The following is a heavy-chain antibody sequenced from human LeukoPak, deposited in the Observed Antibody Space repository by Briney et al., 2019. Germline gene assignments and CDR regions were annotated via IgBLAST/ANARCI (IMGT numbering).Heavy chain of an antibody. J-gene: IGHJ6*03. CDR1: GGTFSSYA. V-gene: IGHV1-69*06. D-gene: IGHD6-19*01. Sequence: SVKISCKASGGTFSSYAISWVRQAPGQGLEWMGGIIPIFGTANYAQKFQGRVTITADKSTSTAYMELSSLRSEDTAVYYCARDGSIAVAGNYYYYYMDVWGKGTTVTVSS. CDR2: IIPIFGTA. CDR3: ARDGSIAVAGNYYYYYMDV.